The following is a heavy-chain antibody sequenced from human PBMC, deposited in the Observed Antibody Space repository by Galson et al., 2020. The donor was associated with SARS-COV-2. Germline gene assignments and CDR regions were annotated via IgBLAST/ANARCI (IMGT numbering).Heavy chain of an antibody. CDR3: ARGGSRPVMVFDYYYFYMDV. D-gene: IGHD2-8*01. CDR2: ISHSGST. CDR1: GGSFSDYS. Sequence: SETLSLTCAVYGGSFSDYSWTWVRQPPGKGLEWMGEISHSGSTNYSPSLKSRVFMSVDTSKNQFSLKLRSVTAADTAVYYCARGGSRPVMVFDYYYFYMDVWGKGTTVTVSS. V-gene: IGHV4-34*01. J-gene: IGHJ6*03.